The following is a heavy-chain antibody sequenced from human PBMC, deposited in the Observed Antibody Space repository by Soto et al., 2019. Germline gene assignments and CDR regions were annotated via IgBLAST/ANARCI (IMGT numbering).Heavy chain of an antibody. J-gene: IGHJ4*02. CDR1: GFTFSSYS. Sequence: EVQLVESGGGLVKPGGSLRLSCAASGFTFSSYSMNWVRQAPGKGLEWVSSISSSSSYIYYADSVKGRFTISRDNAKNSLYLQMNSLRAEDTAVYYCARGIYGDYECYYFDYWGQGTLVTVSS. CDR3: ARGIYGDYECYYFDY. V-gene: IGHV3-21*01. CDR2: ISSSSSYI. D-gene: IGHD4-17*01.